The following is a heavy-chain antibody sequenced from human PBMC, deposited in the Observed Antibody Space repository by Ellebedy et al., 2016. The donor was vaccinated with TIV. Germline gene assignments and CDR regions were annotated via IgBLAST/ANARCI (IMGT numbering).Heavy chain of an antibody. Sequence: MPSETLSLTCTVSGGSISSGDFYWSWIRQPPGHDLEWIGYISHSGDVWYNPSLKSRLTVSVDTSENQFSLSLTSVTAADTAMYFCARIRGNAFDIWGQGTMVTVSS. V-gene: IGHV4-30-4*08. CDR1: GGSISSGDFY. CDR2: ISHSGDV. D-gene: IGHD3-10*01. J-gene: IGHJ3*02. CDR3: ARIRGNAFDI.